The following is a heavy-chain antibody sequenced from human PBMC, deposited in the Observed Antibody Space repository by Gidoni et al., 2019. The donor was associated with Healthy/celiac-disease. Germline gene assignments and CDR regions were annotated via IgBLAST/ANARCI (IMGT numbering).Heavy chain of an antibody. CDR3: ASVSGLWFGESDGMDV. CDR2: ISAYNGNT. J-gene: IGHJ6*02. CDR1: GYTFTSYG. V-gene: IGHV1-18*01. Sequence: QVQLVQSGAEVTTPGASVKVSCKASGYTFTSYGISWVRQAPGQGLEWKGWISAYNGNTNYAQKLQGRVTMTTDTSTSTAYVELRSLRSDDTAVYSWASVSGLWFGESDGMDVWGQGTTVTVSS. D-gene: IGHD3-10*01.